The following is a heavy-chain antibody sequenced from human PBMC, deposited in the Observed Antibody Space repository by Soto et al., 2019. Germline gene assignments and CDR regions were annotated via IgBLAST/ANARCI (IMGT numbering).Heavy chain of an antibody. V-gene: IGHV3-9*01. CDR2: ISWNSGSI. CDR1: RFTFDDYA. D-gene: IGHD3-3*01. CDR3: AKGVNTNYYYYDMDV. J-gene: IGHJ6*03. Sequence: EVPLVESGGGLVQPGRSLRLSCAASRFTFDDYAMHWVRQAPGKGVEWVSGISWNSGSIGYAVSVKGRFTIYRDNAKNSLYLQMNSLRAEDTALYYCAKGVNTNYYYYDMDVWGKGTTVTVSS.